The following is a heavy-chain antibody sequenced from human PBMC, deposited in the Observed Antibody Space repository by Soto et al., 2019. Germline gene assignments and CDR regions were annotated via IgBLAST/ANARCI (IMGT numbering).Heavy chain of an antibody. D-gene: IGHD3-10*02. J-gene: IGHJ4*02. CDR3: ARALCCDY. V-gene: IGHV4-59*01. Sequence: QVQLQESGPGLVKPSETLSLTCTVSGGSISSYYWSWIRQPPGKGLEWIGYIYYSGSTNYNPSLKSRVTISVDTSKNQFSLKLSSVTAADTAVYFCARALCCDYWGQGTLVTVSS. CDR2: IYYSGST. CDR1: GGSISSYY.